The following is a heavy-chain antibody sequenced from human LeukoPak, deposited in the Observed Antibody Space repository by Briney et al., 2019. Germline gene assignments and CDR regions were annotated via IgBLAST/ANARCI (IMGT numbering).Heavy chain of an antibody. CDR3: ARGTSVVVVAALDY. D-gene: IGHD2-15*01. J-gene: IGHJ4*02. Sequence: AASVKVSCKASGYTFTGYYMHWVRQAPGQGLEWMGGIIPIFGTANYAQKFQGRVTITADESTSTAYMELSSLRSEDTAVYYCARGTSVVVVAALDYWGQGTLVTVSS. CDR2: IIPIFGTA. V-gene: IGHV1-69*13. CDR1: GYTFTGYY.